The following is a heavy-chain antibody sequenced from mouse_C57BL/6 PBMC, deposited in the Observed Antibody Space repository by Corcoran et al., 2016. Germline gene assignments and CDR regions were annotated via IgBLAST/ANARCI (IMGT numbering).Heavy chain of an antibody. CDR1: VYTFTTHG. CDR3: ARGYYEYDGYAMDY. Sequence: QIQLVQSGPELKKPGETVKISCKASVYTFTTHGMSWVKQAPGKGLKWMGWINTYSGVPTYADDFKGRFAFSLETSASTAYLQINNLKNEDTATYFCARGYYEYDGYAMDYWGQGTSFTVSS. J-gene: IGHJ4*01. CDR2: INTYSGVP. V-gene: IGHV9-3*01. D-gene: IGHD2-4*01.